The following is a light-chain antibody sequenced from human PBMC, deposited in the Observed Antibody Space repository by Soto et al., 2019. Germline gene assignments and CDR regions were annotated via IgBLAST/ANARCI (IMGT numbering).Light chain of an antibody. Sequence: DFQLTQSPSLLSASVGDRITITCRASPAIANYFAWYQQKPGEAPKLLIYGASTLQGWVPSRFSGSADGAEFTLTISNLQPEDIATYYCQQFNSYVWTFGQGTKVEIK. CDR1: PAIANY. V-gene: IGKV1-9*01. J-gene: IGKJ1*01. CDR3: QQFNSYVWT. CDR2: GAS.